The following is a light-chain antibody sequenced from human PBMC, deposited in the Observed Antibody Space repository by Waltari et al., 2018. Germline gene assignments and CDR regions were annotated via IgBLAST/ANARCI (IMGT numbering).Light chain of an antibody. CDR1: SSDIGGYNY. V-gene: IGLV2-8*01. CDR3: SSFAGSTNWV. J-gene: IGLJ3*02. Sequence: QSALTQPPSASGSPGQSVTIPCPGTSSDIGGYNYVPWYQQHPGKAPKLMIYEVTKRPSGVPDRFSASKSGNTASLTVSGLQAEDEADYYCSSFAGSTNWVFGGGTKLTVL. CDR2: EVT.